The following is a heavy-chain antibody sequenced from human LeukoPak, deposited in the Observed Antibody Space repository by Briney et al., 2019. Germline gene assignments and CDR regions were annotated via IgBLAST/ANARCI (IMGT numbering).Heavy chain of an antibody. V-gene: IGHV1-8*01. D-gene: IGHD5-18*01. Sequence: ASVKVSCKASGYTFTSYDFNWVRQATGQRPEWMGWMSPNSGDTGYAQKFQGRVTITADESTSTAYMELSSLRSEDTAVYYCARESVDTAMVTYWGQGTLVTVSS. CDR1: GYTFTSYD. CDR3: ARESVDTAMVTY. J-gene: IGHJ4*02. CDR2: MSPNSGDT.